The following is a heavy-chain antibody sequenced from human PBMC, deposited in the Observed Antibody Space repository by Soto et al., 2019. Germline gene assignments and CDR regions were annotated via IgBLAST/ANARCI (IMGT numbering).Heavy chain of an antibody. Sequence: GGSLRLSCAASGFTFSSYWMHWVRQAPGKGLVWVSRINSDGSSTSYADSVKGRFTISRDNAKNTLYLQMNSLRAEDTAVYYCAKQGNSSGWPDYWGQGTLVTVSS. CDR2: INSDGSST. CDR1: GFTFSSYW. J-gene: IGHJ4*02. V-gene: IGHV3-74*01. CDR3: AKQGNSSGWPDY. D-gene: IGHD6-19*01.